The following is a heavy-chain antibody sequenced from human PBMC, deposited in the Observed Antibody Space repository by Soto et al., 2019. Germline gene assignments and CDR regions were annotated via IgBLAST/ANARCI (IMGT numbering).Heavy chain of an antibody. CDR1: GYTFTGYY. V-gene: IGHV1-2*04. D-gene: IGHD2-15*01. J-gene: IGHJ3*02. CDR2: VNPDSGGT. Sequence: QVQLVQSGAEVKKPGASVKVSCKASGYTFTGYYMHWVRPAPGQGLDWMGWVNPDSGGTNYAQKFQGWVTKPRDTSISTACREGSRLRSDDTAGYYCARVGCSCGSCYSGPFDIWGQGTMVTVSS. CDR3: ARVGCSCGSCYSGPFDI.